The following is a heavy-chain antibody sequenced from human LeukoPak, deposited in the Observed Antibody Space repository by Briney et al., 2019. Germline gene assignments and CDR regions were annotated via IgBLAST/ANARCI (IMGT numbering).Heavy chain of an antibody. CDR3: AKDVLLETYVVQGADY. Sequence: PGGSLRLSCAASGFTFSSYAMSWVRQAPGKGLEWVSAISGSGGSTYYADSVKGRFTISRDNSKNTLYLQMNSLRAEDTAVYYCAKDVLLETYVVQGADYWGQGTLVTVSS. V-gene: IGHV3-23*01. D-gene: IGHD3-10*01. CDR1: GFTFSSYA. J-gene: IGHJ4*02. CDR2: ISGSGGST.